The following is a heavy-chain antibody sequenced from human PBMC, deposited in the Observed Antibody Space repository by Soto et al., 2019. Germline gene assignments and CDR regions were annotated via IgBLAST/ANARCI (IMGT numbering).Heavy chain of an antibody. Sequence: QVQLQESRPGLVKPSGTLSLTCAVSGGSTSSSNWWSWFRQPPGKGLAWIGESYPSGSPNYNPSLQRRFTISVDQSTIQFSLKLRSVTAAATAVYSGATLRHAQLGDPWGQGTLVTVSS. CDR2: SYPSGSP. D-gene: IGHD3-16*01. J-gene: IGHJ5*02. CDR3: ATLRHAQLGDP. V-gene: IGHV4-4*02. CDR1: GGSTSSSNW.